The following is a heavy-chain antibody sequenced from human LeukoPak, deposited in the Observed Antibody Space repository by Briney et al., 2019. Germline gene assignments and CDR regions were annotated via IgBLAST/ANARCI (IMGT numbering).Heavy chain of an antibody. CDR2: INPNSGGT. V-gene: IGHV1-2*02. CDR1: GYTFTGYY. J-gene: IGHJ5*02. D-gene: IGHD2-2*01. Sequence: ASVKVSCKASGYTFTGYYMHWVRQAPGQGLEWMGWINPNSGGTNYAQKFQGRVTMTRDTSISTAYMELSRLRSDDTAVYYCARNGGIVVVPAAPYNWFDPWGQGTLVTVSS. CDR3: ARNGGIVVVPAAPYNWFDP.